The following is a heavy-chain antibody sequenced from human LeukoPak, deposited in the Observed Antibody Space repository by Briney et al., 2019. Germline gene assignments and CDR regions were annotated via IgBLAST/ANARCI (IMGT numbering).Heavy chain of an antibody. CDR3: ARDNGWLQFDY. Sequence: GGSLRLSCAASGFTVSSNYMSWVRQAPGKGLEWVSVIYSGGSTYYAESVKGRFTISRDNSKNTLYLQMNSLRAEDTAVYYCARDNGWLQFDYWGQGTLVTVSS. D-gene: IGHD5-24*01. CDR2: IYSGGST. CDR1: GFTVSSNY. V-gene: IGHV3-53*01. J-gene: IGHJ4*02.